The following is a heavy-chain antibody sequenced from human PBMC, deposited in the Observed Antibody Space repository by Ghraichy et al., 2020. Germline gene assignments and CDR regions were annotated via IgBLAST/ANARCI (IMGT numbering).Heavy chain of an antibody. J-gene: IGHJ6*02. Sequence: GSLRLSCTVSGGSIGSYYLSWIRQPPGKGLEWIGFIYYTGSTSYNPSLKSRATISQDTSKSQFSLKLSAVTAADTALYFCARDRGGNSGSYYYGMDVWGQGTTVTVSS. CDR3: ARDRGGNSGSYYYGMDV. CDR1: GGSIGSYY. D-gene: IGHD4-23*01. CDR2: IYYTGST. V-gene: IGHV4-59*01.